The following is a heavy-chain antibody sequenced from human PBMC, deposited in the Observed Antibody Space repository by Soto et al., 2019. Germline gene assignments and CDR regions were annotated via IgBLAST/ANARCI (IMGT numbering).Heavy chain of an antibody. CDR1: GDSIRGGGHY. J-gene: IGHJ4*03. Sequence: QVQLQESGPGLVKPSQTLSLTCSVSGDSIRGGGHYWNWIRQFPGKGLEWIGYVYHSGSTHYNPSLSGRLTISIDTSKNQFSLRLSSVTAADTARYYFARDTVLAPTVWGYGGHGTQVTVSS. CDR3: ARDTVLAPTVWGY. V-gene: IGHV4-31*03. CDR2: VYHSGST. D-gene: IGHD7-27*01.